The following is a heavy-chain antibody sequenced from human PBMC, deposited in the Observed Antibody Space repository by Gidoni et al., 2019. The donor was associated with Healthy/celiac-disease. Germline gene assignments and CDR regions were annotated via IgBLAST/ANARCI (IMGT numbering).Heavy chain of an antibody. CDR2: IYYSGST. Sequence: QVQLQESGPGLVKPSETLSLTCTVSGGSISSYYWSWIRQPPGKGLEWIGYIYYSGSTNYNPSLKSRVTISVDTSKNQFSLKLSSVTAADTAVYYCARQGWWVVAGYSYYYGMDVWGQGTTVTVSS. D-gene: IGHD2-15*01. V-gene: IGHV4-59*08. CDR1: GGSISSYY. CDR3: ARQGWWVVAGYSYYYGMDV. J-gene: IGHJ6*02.